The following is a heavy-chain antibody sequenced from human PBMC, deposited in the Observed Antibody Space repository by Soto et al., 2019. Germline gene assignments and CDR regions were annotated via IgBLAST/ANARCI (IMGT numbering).Heavy chain of an antibody. CDR1: GGSISSSSYY. D-gene: IGHD1-1*01. CDR2: IYYSGST. J-gene: IGHJ6*02. CDR3: ASLPVGWNYYGMDV. V-gene: IGHV4-39*01. Sequence: PSETLSLTCTVSGGSISSSSYYWGWIRQPPGKGLEWIGSIYYSGSTYYNPSLKSRVTISVDTSKNQFSLKLSSVTAADAVVYYCASLPVGWNYYGMDVWGQGTTVTVSS.